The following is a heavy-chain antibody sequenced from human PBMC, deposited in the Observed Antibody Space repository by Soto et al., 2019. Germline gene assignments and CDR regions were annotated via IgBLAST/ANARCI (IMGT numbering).Heavy chain of an antibody. CDR3: ARRDWGDDATDY. V-gene: IGHV4-39*01. D-gene: IGHD2-21*02. CDR1: GGSISSSSYY. CDR2: IYYSGST. J-gene: IGHJ4*02. Sequence: QLQLQESGPGLVKPSETLSLTCTVSGGSISSSSYYWGWIRQPPGKGLEWIGSIYYSGSTYYNPSLKSRVTISVDTSKNQFSLKLSSVTAADTAVYYCARRDWGDDATDYWGQGTLVTVSS.